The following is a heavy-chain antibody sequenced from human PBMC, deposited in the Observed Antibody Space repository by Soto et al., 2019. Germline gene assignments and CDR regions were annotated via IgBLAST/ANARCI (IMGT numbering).Heavy chain of an antibody. J-gene: IGHJ4*02. Sequence: QVQLQESGPGLVKPSETLSLTCTVSGGSISSYYWSWIRQPPGKGLEWIGYIYYSGSTNYNPSLKSRVTVSVDTSNNQFSLKLSAVTAADTAVYYCARLYVDTAMVFDYWGQGTLVTVSS. V-gene: IGHV4-59*08. CDR3: ARLYVDTAMVFDY. CDR2: IYYSGST. D-gene: IGHD5-18*01. CDR1: GGSISSYY.